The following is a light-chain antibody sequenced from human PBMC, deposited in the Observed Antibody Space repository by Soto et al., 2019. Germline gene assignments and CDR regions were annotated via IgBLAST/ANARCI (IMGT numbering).Light chain of an antibody. CDR2: DTS. CDR1: QRVGSF. CDR3: QEYKNWPQT. Sequence: SAAALSLSPGERATLSCRASQRVGSFLAWYQQKPGQAPRLLIYDTSIRATGIPARFSGSGSGTDFTLTISRLRSEDFAVYYCQEYKNWPQTFGQGSKVDI. V-gene: IGKV3D-15*01. J-gene: IGKJ1*01.